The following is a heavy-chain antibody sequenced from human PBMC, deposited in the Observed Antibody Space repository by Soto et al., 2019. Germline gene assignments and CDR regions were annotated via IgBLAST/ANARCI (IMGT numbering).Heavy chain of an antibody. CDR3: ASSYYYDSSGPRAPHDY. V-gene: IGHV4-30-4*01. J-gene: IGHJ4*02. CDR2: VYYSGST. Sequence: SETLSLTCTVSGGSISSGDYYWSWIRQPPGKGLEWIGYVYYSGSTYYNPSLKSRVTISVDTSKNQFSLKLSSVTAADTAVYYCASSYYYDSSGPRAPHDYWGQGTLVTVSS. CDR1: GGSISSGDYY. D-gene: IGHD3-22*01.